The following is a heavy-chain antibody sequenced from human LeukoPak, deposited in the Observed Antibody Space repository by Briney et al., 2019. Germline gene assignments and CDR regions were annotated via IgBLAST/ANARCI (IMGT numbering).Heavy chain of an antibody. Sequence: PGRSLRLSCAASGFTFSCYGMHWVRQAPGKGLEWVAVISYDGSNKYYADSVKGRFTISRDNSKNTLYLQMNSLRAEDTAVYYCAKDFQVTMVRGVIIAGNDYWGQGTLVTVSS. J-gene: IGHJ4*02. D-gene: IGHD3-10*01. CDR1: GFTFSCYG. CDR3: AKDFQVTMVRGVIIAGNDY. CDR2: ISYDGSNK. V-gene: IGHV3-30*18.